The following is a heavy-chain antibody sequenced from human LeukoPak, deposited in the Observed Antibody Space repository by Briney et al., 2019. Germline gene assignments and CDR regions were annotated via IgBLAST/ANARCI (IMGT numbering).Heavy chain of an antibody. CDR2: IKPSSGAT. V-gene: IGHV1-2*02. CDR3: ASCYYDSSGYYYFDY. D-gene: IGHD3-22*01. CDR1: SYTFTSYG. Sequence: ASVKVSCKASSYTFTSYGISWVRQAPGQGLEWMGWIKPSSGATNYAQKFRGRVTMTRDTSNRTSYMELSRLRSDDTALYYCASCYYDSSGYYYFDYWGQGTLVTVSS. J-gene: IGHJ4*02.